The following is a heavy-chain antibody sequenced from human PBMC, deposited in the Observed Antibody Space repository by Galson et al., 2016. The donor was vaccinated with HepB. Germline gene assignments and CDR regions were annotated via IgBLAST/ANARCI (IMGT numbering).Heavy chain of an antibody. V-gene: IGHV2-5*02. CDR3: ARTEWTSYYYSMDV. D-gene: IGHD2-8*02. CDR2: IFWDGDK. CDR1: GFSLKTGGVA. J-gene: IGHJ6*02. Sequence: PALVKPTQTLTLTCAFSGFSLKTGGVAVAWVRQPPGKALEWLALIFWDGDKRYRPSLSSRLTITKDTSKNQVVLTMTNVDPVDTATYYCARTEWTSYYYSMDVWGEGTTVTVSS.